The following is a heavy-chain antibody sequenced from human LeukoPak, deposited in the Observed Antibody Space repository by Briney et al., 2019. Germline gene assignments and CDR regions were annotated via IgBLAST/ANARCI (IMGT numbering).Heavy chain of an antibody. D-gene: IGHD2-15*01. Sequence: PGGSLRLSCAASGFTFSGSAMHWVRQASGKGLEWVGRIRSKAYSYATAYAASVKGRFTISRDDSKNTAYLQMNSLKTEDTAVYYCTRLPGDCSGGSCYSNYFDYWGQGTLVTVSS. CDR3: TRLPGDCSGGSCYSNYFDY. CDR1: GFTFSGSA. CDR2: IRSKAYSYAT. J-gene: IGHJ4*02. V-gene: IGHV3-73*01.